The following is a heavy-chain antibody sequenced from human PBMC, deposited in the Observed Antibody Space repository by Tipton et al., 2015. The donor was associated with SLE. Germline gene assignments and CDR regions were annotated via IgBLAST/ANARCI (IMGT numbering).Heavy chain of an antibody. V-gene: IGHV4-59*01. Sequence: TLSLTCTVSGDSINSYYWSWIRQPPGEGLEWIGYIYYREGTNYSPSLKSRVTISVDTSKNQFSLKLSSVTAADTAVYYCARAAPTRVGATTFDYWGQGTLVTVSS. J-gene: IGHJ4*02. D-gene: IGHD1-26*01. CDR2: IYYREGT. CDR3: ARAAPTRVGATTFDY. CDR1: GDSINSYY.